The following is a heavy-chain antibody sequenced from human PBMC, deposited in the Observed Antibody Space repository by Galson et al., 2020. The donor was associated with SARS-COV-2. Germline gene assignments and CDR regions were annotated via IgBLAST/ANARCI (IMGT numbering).Heavy chain of an antibody. D-gene: IGHD2-15*01. V-gene: IGHV3-30*04. Sequence: QAPGKGLKWVAVISYDGTNKHYADAVRGRFTISRDDSKYTLSLEMNSLRPDDTAVYYCARGDVVEPSTYYYYYYYGVDVWGQGTTVTVSS. CDR2: ISYDGTNK. CDR3: ARGDVVEPSTYYYYYYYGVDV. J-gene: IGHJ6*02.